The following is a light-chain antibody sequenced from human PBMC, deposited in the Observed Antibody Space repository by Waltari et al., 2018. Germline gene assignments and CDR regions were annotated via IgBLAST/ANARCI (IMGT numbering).Light chain of an antibody. CDR1: GPDVGSYNY. CDR2: YVT. Sequence: QSALTQPASVSGSPGQSITISCTGSGPDVGSYNYVSWYQHYPDKAPRLMIYYVTNRPSGVSVRFSGSKSGNTASLTISGLQLEDEADYYCASYIAASTLVFGGGTRLTVV. V-gene: IGLV2-14*03. CDR3: ASYIAASTLV. J-gene: IGLJ3*02.